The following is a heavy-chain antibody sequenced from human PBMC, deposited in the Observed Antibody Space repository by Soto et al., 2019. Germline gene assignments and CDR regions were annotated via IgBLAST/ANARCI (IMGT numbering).Heavy chain of an antibody. V-gene: IGHV3-53*01. Sequence: XESLRLSFAASRFTVGSSDLSWVRQAPGKGLEWVSVIYTGDTPYYADSVKGRFTISRDNSKNTLYLQMNSLRVEDTAVYYCTRDLMDVVPPADDLFDPWGQGILVTVSS. CDR3: TRDLMDVVPPADDLFDP. J-gene: IGHJ5*02. CDR2: IYTGDTP. CDR1: RFTVGSSD. D-gene: IGHD2-2*01.